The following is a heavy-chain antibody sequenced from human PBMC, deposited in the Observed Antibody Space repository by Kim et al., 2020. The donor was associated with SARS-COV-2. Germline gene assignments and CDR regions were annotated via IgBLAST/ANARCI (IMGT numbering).Heavy chain of an antibody. D-gene: IGHD3-22*01. Sequence: ADSVKGRFTMSRDNSKNTLYLQMNSLRAEDMAVYYCAKEIRYDSSGYYDYWGQGTLVTVSS. CDR3: AKEIRYDSSGYYDY. J-gene: IGHJ4*02. V-gene: IGHV3-23*01.